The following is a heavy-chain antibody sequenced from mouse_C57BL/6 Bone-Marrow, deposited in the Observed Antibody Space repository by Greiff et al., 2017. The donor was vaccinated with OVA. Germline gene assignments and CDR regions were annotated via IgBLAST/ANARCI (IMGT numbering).Heavy chain of an antibody. CDR1: GYTFTDYY. CDR2: INPNNGGT. V-gene: IGHV1-26*01. CDR3: ARYVY. Sequence: EVKLQQSGPELVKPGASVKISCKASGYTFTDYYMNWVKQSHGKSLEWIGDINPNNGGTSYNQKFKGKATLSVDKSSSTAYMELRSLTSEDSAVYYCARYVYWGQGTLVTVAA. J-gene: IGHJ3*01.